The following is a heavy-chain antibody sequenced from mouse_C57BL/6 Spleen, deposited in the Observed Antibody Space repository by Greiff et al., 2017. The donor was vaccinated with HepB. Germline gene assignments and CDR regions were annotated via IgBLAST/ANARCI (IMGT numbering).Heavy chain of an antibody. D-gene: IGHD2-4*01. J-gene: IGHJ2*01. CDR2: IRNKANGYTT. CDR3: ARSHYDYDPFDY. V-gene: IGHV7-3*01. Sequence: DVKLVESGGGLVQPGGSLSLSCAASGFTFTDYYMSWVRQPPGKALEWLGFIRNKANGYTTEYSASVKGRFTISRDNSQSILYLQMNALRAEDSATYYCARSHYDYDPFDYWGQGTTLTVSS. CDR1: GFTFTDYY.